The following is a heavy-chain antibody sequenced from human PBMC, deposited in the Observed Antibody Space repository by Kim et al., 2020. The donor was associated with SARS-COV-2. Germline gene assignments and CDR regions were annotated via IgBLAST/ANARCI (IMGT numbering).Heavy chain of an antibody. V-gene: IGHV4-59*13. J-gene: IGHJ4*02. CDR3: ARRIGGDDADYGAAY. CDR1: GASISSYY. CDR2: VHHSGSS. Sequence: SETLSLTCAVSGASISSYYWSWVRQPPGKGLEWVGFVHHSGSSIYNPSLKSRVTISLDTSNNQFSLNLRSLTAADTAVYFCARRIGGDDADYGAAYWGQG. D-gene: IGHD4-17*01.